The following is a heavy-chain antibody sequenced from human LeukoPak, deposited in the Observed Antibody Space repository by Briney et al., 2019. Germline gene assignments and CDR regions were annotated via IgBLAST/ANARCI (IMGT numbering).Heavy chain of an antibody. CDR2: INHSGST. D-gene: IGHD6-19*01. CDR3: ARVPGIAVATYYYGMDV. Sequence: PSETLSLTCAVYGGSFSAYYWSWIRQPPGKGREGIGEINHSGSTNYNPSLKSRVTISVDTSKNQFSLKLSSVTAADTAVYYCARVPGIAVATYYYGMDVWGQGTTVTVSS. V-gene: IGHV4-34*01. CDR1: GGSFSAYY. J-gene: IGHJ6*02.